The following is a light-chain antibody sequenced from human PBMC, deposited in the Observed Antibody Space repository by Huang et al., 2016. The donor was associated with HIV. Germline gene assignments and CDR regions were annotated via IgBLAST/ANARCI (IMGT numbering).Light chain of an antibody. CDR3: QQYYSTPWT. V-gene: IGKV1-NL1*01. J-gene: IGKJ1*01. Sequence: DIQMTQSPSSLSASVGDRVTITCRASQGISNSLAWYQQKTGKAPKILVDAASRLESGVPSRFSGSGSGTDYTLTISSLQPEDFATYYCQQYYSTPWTFGQGTKVDIK. CDR1: QGISNS. CDR2: AAS.